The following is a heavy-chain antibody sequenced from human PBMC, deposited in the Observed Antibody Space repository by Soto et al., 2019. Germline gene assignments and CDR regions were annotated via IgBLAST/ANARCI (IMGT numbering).Heavy chain of an antibody. CDR1: GDSVSSNSAA. CDR3: ARVKGCGYYYGLHHYYGMDV. CDR2: TYYRSRWYN. Sequence: SQTLSLTCAISGDSVSSNSAAWNWIRQSPSRGLEWLGRTYYRSRWYNDYAVSVKSRITVNPDTSKNQFSLHLNSVTPEDTAVYYCARVKGCGYYYGLHHYYGMDVWGKGTTVTVSS. V-gene: IGHV6-1*01. J-gene: IGHJ6*04. D-gene: IGHD3-22*01.